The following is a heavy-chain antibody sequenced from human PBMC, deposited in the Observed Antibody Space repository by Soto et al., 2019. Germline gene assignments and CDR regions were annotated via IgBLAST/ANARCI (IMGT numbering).Heavy chain of an antibody. V-gene: IGHV3-74*01. CDR1: GFTFSRYW. CDR2: INSDGSDT. D-gene: IGHD3-3*01. Sequence: EVQLVESGGGLVQPGGSLTLSCAASGFTFSRYWMYWVRQAPGKGLVWVSRINSDGSDTSNAGSVKGRFTISRDNSKNTLYQQMNSLRAADTAVYYCARVEDFWGGYYASREVWGKGTTVTVSS. CDR3: ARVEDFWGGYYASREV. J-gene: IGHJ6*04.